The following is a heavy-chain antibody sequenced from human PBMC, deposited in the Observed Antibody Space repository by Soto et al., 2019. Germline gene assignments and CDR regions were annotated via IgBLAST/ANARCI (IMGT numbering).Heavy chain of an antibody. D-gene: IGHD1-7*01. V-gene: IGHV1-69*13. Sequence: EASVKVSCKASGGTFSSYAISWVRQAPGQGLEWMGGIIPIFGTANYAQKFQGRVTITADESTSTAYMELSSLRSEDTAVYYCARGGYNWNYRANYYYYYGMDVWGQGTTVTVSS. J-gene: IGHJ6*02. CDR1: GGTFSSYA. CDR2: IIPIFGTA. CDR3: ARGGYNWNYRANYYYYYGMDV.